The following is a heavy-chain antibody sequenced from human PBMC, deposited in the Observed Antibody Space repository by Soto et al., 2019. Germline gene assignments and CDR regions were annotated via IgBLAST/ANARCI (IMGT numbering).Heavy chain of an antibody. CDR2: IIPILDIA. J-gene: IGHJ3*02. V-gene: IGHV1-69*08. D-gene: IGHD2-2*01. CDR3: ARDNYPVVVPGAPEVGALDI. Sequence: QVQLVQSGAEVKKPGSSVKISCKVSGGTFRTYSISWVRQAPGQGPEWMGRIIPILDIANYAQKSQGRVTISADKSTSTAYMDLGSLRSEDTAVFYCARDNYPVVVPGAPEVGALDIWGHGTMVTVSS. CDR1: GGTFRTYS.